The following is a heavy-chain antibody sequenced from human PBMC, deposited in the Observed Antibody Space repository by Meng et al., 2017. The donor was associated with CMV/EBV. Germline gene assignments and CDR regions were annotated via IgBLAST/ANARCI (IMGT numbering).Heavy chain of an antibody. V-gene: IGHV1-69*02. CDR3: ARGDSFWNGYY. J-gene: IGHJ4*02. Sequence: SVKVSCKASGGTFSSDTISWVRQAPGQGLEWMGRIIPILGIANYAQKFQGRVTITADKSTSTAYMELSSLRSEDTAVYYCARGDSFWNGYYWGQGTLVTVSS. D-gene: IGHD3-3*01. CDR1: GGTFSSDT. CDR2: IIPILGIA.